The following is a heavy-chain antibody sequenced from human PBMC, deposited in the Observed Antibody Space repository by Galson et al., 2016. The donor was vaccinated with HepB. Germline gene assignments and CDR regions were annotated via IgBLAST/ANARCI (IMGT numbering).Heavy chain of an antibody. V-gene: IGHV3-23*01. D-gene: IGHD1-1*01. CDR2: VSGSGVST. CDR3: ARATMTKGLDY. J-gene: IGHJ4*02. CDR1: GFTFSSYA. Sequence: SLRLSCAASGFTFSSYAMSWVRQAPGKGLEWVSTVSGSGVSTYYAGSVKGRFTISRDNSKKTMDLQMSSLRAEDTAVYYCARATMTKGLDYWGQGTLVSVSS.